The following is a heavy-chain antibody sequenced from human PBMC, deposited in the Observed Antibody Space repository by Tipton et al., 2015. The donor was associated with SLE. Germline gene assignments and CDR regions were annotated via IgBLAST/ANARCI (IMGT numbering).Heavy chain of an antibody. Sequence: SLRLSCAASGFTVSSNYMSWVRQAPGKGLEWVSVIYSGGSTYYADSVKGRFTISRDNSKNTLYLQMNSLRAEDTAVYYCASGKDSSSSGYWYFDLWGRGTLVTVSS. V-gene: IGHV3-53*05. D-gene: IGHD6-6*01. CDR1: GFTVSSNY. J-gene: IGHJ2*01. CDR3: ASGKDSSSSGYWYFDL. CDR2: IYSGGST.